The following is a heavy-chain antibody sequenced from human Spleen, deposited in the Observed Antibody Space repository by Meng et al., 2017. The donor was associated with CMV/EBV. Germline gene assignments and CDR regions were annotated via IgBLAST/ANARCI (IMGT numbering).Heavy chain of an antibody. CDR1: GGSFSDYY. D-gene: IGHD2-8*01. CDR3: ARRTRKDCPDGVCYTFPFDL. V-gene: IGHV4-34*01. Sequence: SQTLSLTCAVYGGSFSDYYWNWIRQPPGKGLEWIGENNQSGTTNYNPSPKSRVTISVDSSKKQFTLKLTSVTAADTAVYYCARRTRKDCPDGVCYTFPFDLWGQGTLVTVSS. J-gene: IGHJ5*02. CDR2: NNQSGTT.